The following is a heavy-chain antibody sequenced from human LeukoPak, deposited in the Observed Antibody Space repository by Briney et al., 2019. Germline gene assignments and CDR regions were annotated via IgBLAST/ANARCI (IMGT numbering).Heavy chain of an antibody. CDR3: TRGEIVGAYRH. D-gene: IGHD1-26*01. V-gene: IGHV1-69*01. J-gene: IGHJ4*02. CDR2: FVPTFETT. Sequence: GASVKVSCKASGGSFSSYSISWVRQAPGQGLEWMGGFVPTFETTNTAQKFQGRVTFTADESTTTAYMELSSLTFEDTALYYCTRGEIVGAYRHWGQGTLVTVSS. CDR1: GGSFSSYS.